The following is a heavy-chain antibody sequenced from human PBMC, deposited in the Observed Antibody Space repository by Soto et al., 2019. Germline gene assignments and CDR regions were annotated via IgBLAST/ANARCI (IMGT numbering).Heavy chain of an antibody. CDR1: GGPFSSHT. CDR3: ARPDFGDYWYFDL. J-gene: IGHJ2*01. CDR2: IIPALGTT. D-gene: IGHD4-17*01. Sequence: QDQLVQSGAEVKKPGSSVKVSCKAFGGPFSSHTFSWVRQAPGQGLEWMGRIIPALGTTTYAQKFQGRVTSTEDESVTTVYIEMNSLRTEETDVYYSARPDFGDYWYFDLWGRGTLVTVSS. V-gene: IGHV1-69*08.